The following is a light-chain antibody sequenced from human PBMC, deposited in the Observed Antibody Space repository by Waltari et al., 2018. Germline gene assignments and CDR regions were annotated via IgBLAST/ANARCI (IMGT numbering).Light chain of an antibody. CDR3: QHRSNWPQLT. CDR2: DVS. Sequence: EIVLTQSPATLSLSPGERATLSCRARQSVSNYLDWYQQKPGQAPRLLIYDVSNRATGIPARFSGSGSGTDFTLNISSLEPEDFAVYYCQHRSNWPQLTFGGGTKVEIK. CDR1: QSVSNY. J-gene: IGKJ4*01. V-gene: IGKV3-11*01.